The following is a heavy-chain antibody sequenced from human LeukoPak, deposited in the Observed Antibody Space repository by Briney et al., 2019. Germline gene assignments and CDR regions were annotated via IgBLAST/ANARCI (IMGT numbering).Heavy chain of an antibody. D-gene: IGHD3-22*01. V-gene: IGHV3-48*01. J-gene: IGHJ4*02. CDR2: ISSSSSTI. CDR3: AKDTSNTYYYDSSGYLDY. Sequence: GGSLRLSCAASGFTFSSYSMNWVRQAPGKGLEWVSYISSSSSTIYYADSVKGRFTISRDNSKNTLYLQMNSLRAEDTAVYYCAKDTSNTYYYDSSGYLDYWGQGTLVTVSS. CDR1: GFTFSSYS.